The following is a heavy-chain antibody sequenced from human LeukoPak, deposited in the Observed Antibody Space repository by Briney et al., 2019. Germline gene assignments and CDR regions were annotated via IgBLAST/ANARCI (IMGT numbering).Heavy chain of an antibody. CDR3: AKDRTSEQLWLSALDY. J-gene: IGHJ4*02. V-gene: IGHV3-30*18. Sequence: GGSLRLSCAASGFTFSSYGMHWVRQAPGKGLEWLAVISYDGSKKYYADSVKGRFTISRDNSKNTLYLQMNSLRPEDTAVYYCAKDRTSEQLWLSALDYWGQGTLVTVSS. D-gene: IGHD5-18*01. CDR2: ISYDGSKK. CDR1: GFTFSSYG.